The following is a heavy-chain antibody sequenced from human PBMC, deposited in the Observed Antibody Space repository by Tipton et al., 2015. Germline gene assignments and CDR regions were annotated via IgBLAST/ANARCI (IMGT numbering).Heavy chain of an antibody. CDR1: SGSISRSY. J-gene: IGHJ4*02. CDR2: IQYSGST. Sequence: TLSLTCTVSSGSISRSYWGWIRQPPGKGLEWIGYIQYSGSTNYNPSLKSRVTISVDTSKTQFSLKMRSVTATDTAVYYCARARGRHGGLFDSWGQGTLVTVSS. CDR3: ARARGRHGGLFDS. D-gene: IGHD4-23*01. V-gene: IGHV4-59*01.